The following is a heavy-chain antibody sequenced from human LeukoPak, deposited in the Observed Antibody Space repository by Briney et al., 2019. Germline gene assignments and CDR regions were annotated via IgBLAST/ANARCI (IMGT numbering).Heavy chain of an antibody. CDR3: TTGRFPPRY. Sequence: GGSLRLSCVVSGFSFSDAWMSWVRQAPGKGLDWIGRIRSKTDSETTEYAAPVKRRFSISRDDSKKTLYLQMNSLKTEDTAVYYCTTGRFPPRYWGQGTLVTVSS. D-gene: IGHD3-3*01. CDR1: GFSFSDAW. V-gene: IGHV3-15*01. CDR2: IRSKTDSETT. J-gene: IGHJ4*02.